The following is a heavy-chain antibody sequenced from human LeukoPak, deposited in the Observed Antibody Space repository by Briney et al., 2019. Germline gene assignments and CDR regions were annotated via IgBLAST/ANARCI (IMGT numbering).Heavy chain of an antibody. D-gene: IGHD2-15*01. CDR2: IYYSGST. Sequence: SETLSLTCTVSGGSISSYYWSWIRQPPGKGLEWIGYIYYSGSTNYNPPLKSRVTISVDTSKNQFSLKLSSVTAADTAVYYCARGRVGSGLKFDYWGQGTLVTVSS. J-gene: IGHJ4*02. CDR1: GGSISSYY. V-gene: IGHV4-59*08. CDR3: ARGRVGSGLKFDY.